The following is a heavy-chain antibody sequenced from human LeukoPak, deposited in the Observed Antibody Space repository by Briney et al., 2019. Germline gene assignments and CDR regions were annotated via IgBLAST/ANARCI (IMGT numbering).Heavy chain of an antibody. V-gene: IGHV3-23*01. CDR2: ISGSGGST. J-gene: IGHJ4*02. Sequence: PGGSLRLSCAASGFTFSSYAMSWVRQAPGKGLEWVSAISGSGGSTYYADSVKGRFTISRDNSKNTLYLQMNSLRAEDTAVYYCAKVPGWGLLRSPQDRPGNYWGQGTLVTVSS. D-gene: IGHD1-26*01. CDR1: GFTFSSYA. CDR3: AKVPGWGLLRSPQDRPGNY.